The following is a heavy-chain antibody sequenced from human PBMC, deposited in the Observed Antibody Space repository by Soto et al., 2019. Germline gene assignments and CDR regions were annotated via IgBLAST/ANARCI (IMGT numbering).Heavy chain of an antibody. V-gene: IGHV1-18*01. CDR3: ARDSSRQPYYYDYGMDV. Sequence: QVKLVQSGAEVKKPGASVKVSCKASGYTFTSYGISWVRQAPGQGLEWMGWISAYNGNTNYAQKFQGRVTMTTDTATSPAYMELRSLRSDDTAVYYCARDSSRQPYYYDYGMDVWGQGTTVTVSS. CDR1: GYTFTSYG. J-gene: IGHJ6*02. D-gene: IGHD6-13*01. CDR2: ISAYNGNT.